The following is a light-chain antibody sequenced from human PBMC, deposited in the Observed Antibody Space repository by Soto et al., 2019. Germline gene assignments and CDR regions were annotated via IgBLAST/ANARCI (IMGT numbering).Light chain of an antibody. Sequence: EVVMTQSPATLSVSPGERVTLSCRASQSFRSNLAWYQQKPGQSPRLLLYGAATRATGIPARCSGSGSGTEFTLTISSLQSEDVAVYYCQQYNNWPPITFGQGTRLEIK. J-gene: IGKJ5*01. CDR2: GAA. V-gene: IGKV3-15*01. CDR1: QSFRSN. CDR3: QQYNNWPPIT.